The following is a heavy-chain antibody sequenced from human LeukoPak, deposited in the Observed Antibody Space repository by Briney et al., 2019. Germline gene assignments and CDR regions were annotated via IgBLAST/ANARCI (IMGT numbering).Heavy chain of an antibody. CDR1: GGSISSSSYY. D-gene: IGHD1-14*01. J-gene: IGHJ4*02. V-gene: IGHV4-39*07. CDR2: IYYSGST. CDR3: ARIHTAYNWNHVGFDY. Sequence: SETLSLTCTVSGGSISSSSYYWGWIRQPPGKGLEWIGSIYYSGSTYYNPSLKSRVTISVDTSKNQFSLKLSSVTAADTAVYYCARIHTAYNWNHVGFDYWGQGTLVTVSS.